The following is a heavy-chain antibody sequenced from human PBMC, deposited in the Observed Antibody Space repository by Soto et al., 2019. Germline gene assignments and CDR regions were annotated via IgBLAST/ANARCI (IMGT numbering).Heavy chain of an antibody. CDR3: ARVIPDYYGSGSYYRPLYWFDP. J-gene: IGHJ5*02. Sequence: ASVKVSCKASGGTFSSYTISWVRQAPGQGLEWMGRIIPILGIANYAQKFQGRVTITADKSTSTAYMELSSLRSEDTAVYYCARVIPDYYGSGSYYRPLYWFDPWGQGTLVTVSS. CDR1: GGTFSSYT. D-gene: IGHD3-10*01. CDR2: IIPILGIA. V-gene: IGHV1-69*02.